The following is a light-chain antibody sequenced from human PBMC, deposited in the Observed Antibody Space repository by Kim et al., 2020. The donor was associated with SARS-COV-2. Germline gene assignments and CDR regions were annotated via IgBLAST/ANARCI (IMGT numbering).Light chain of an antibody. CDR2: RNN. CDR1: RNDVGNKG. CDR3: SAWDSSLSAWV. Sequence: QTPTLTGTGNRNDVGNKGAVWLQQHQGHPPRLLSSRNNNRPSGISERFSSSRSGNTASLTITGLQPEDEADYYCSAWDSSLSAWVFGGGTQLTVL. V-gene: IGLV10-54*01. J-gene: IGLJ3*02.